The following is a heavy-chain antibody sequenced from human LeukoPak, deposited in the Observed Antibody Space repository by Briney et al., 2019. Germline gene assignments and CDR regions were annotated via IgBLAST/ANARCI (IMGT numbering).Heavy chain of an antibody. CDR3: TKRTPEYSSSWCLDY. CDR2: IDGSGVTT. J-gene: IGHJ4*02. D-gene: IGHD6-13*01. V-gene: IGHV3-23*01. Sequence: GGSLRLSCAASGFTFSSNIMSWVRQAPGRGLAWVSAIDGSGVTTFYADSVKGRFTISRDNSKNTLFLQMNSLRAEDTAIYYCTKRTPEYSSSWCLDYWGQGTLVTVSS. CDR1: GFTFSSNI.